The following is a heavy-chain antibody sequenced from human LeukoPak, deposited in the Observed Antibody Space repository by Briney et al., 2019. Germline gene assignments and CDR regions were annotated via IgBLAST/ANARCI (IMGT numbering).Heavy chain of an antibody. J-gene: IGHJ6*03. Sequence: RSGGSLRLSCATSGFTFSSYGMHWVRQAPGKGLEWVAFIRYDGNNKYYADSVKGRFTISRDNSKNTLYLQMNSLRAEDTAVYYCAEGADYVWGSYRKYYMDVWGKGTTVTISS. D-gene: IGHD3-16*02. CDR3: AEGADYVWGSYRKYYMDV. V-gene: IGHV3-30*02. CDR1: GFTFSSYG. CDR2: IRYDGNNK.